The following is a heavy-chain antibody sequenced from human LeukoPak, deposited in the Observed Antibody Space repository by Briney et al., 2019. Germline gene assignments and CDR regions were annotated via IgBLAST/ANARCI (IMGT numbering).Heavy chain of an antibody. CDR1: GGSTNNYF. Sequence: SETPSLTCTVSGGSTNNYFWSWVRQPAGKGLEWIGRIYTTGSTNYTPSLKSRVTMSVDTSKNQFSLKLTSVTAADTAVYYCARIGGNFPSLDSWGQGILVTVSS. D-gene: IGHD4-23*01. CDR3: ARIGGNFPSLDS. J-gene: IGHJ5*01. V-gene: IGHV4-4*07. CDR2: IYTTGST.